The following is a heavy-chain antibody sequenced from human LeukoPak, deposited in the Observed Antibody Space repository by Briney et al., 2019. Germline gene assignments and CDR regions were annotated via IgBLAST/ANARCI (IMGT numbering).Heavy chain of an antibody. CDR1: GGTFSSET. V-gene: IGHV1-2*02. CDR2: INPNSGGT. Sequence: GASVKVSCKASGGTFSSETINWVRQAPGQGLEWMGWINPNSGGTNYAQKFQGRVTMTRDTSISTAYMELSRLRSDDTAVYYCARGSRHDAFDIWGQGTMVTVSS. CDR3: ARGSRHDAFDI. J-gene: IGHJ3*02.